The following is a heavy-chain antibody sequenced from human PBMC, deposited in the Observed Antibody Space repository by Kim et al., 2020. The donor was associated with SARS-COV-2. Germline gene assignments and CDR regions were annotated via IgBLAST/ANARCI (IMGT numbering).Heavy chain of an antibody. CDR3: ARHPPTSPFDY. Sequence: SETLSLTCTVSGGSISNSYWSWIRQPPGKGLEWIGYIYYSGTTNYNPSLQSRATISVDTSKNQFSLNLSSVTAADTAMYYCARHPPTSPFDYWGQGTLVTVSS. V-gene: IGHV4-59*08. CDR2: IYYSGTT. D-gene: IGHD1-1*01. J-gene: IGHJ4*02. CDR1: GGSISNSY.